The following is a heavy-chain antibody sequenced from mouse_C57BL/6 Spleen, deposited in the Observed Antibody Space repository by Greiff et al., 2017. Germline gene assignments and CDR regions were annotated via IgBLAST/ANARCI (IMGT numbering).Heavy chain of an antibody. J-gene: IGHJ1*03. CDR3: ARNGGYYGSRENWYFDV. Sequence: QVQLKESGPGLVAPSQSLSITCTVSGFSLTSYAISWVRQPPGTGLEWLGVIWTGGGTHYNSALKSRLSISKDNSKSQVFLKMNSLQTDDTARYYCARNGGYYGSRENWYFDVWGTGTTVTVSS. D-gene: IGHD1-1*01. V-gene: IGHV2-9-1*01. CDR1: GFSLTSYA. CDR2: IWTGGGT.